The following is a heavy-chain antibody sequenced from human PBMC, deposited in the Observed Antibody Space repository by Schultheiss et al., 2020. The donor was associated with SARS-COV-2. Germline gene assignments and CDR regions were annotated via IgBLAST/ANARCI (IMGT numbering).Heavy chain of an antibody. CDR2: IYSGGST. V-gene: IGHV3-66*02. CDR1: GFTVSSNY. CDR3: ARDFVGGYDWGTFDY. D-gene: IGHD5-12*01. J-gene: IGHJ4*02. Sequence: GGSLRLSCAASGFTVSSNYMSWVRQAPGKGLEWVSVIYSGGSTYYADSVKGRFTISRDNSKNTLYLQMNSLRAEDTAVYYCARDFVGGYDWGTFDYWGQGTLVTVSS.